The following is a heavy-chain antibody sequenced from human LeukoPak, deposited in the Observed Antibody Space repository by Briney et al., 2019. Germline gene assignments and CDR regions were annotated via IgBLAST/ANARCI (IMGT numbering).Heavy chain of an antibody. CDR2: IWYDGSNE. J-gene: IGHJ4*02. CDR1: GFTFSSYG. CDR3: AKERTRGGHSVRDFDY. V-gene: IGHV3-33*06. D-gene: IGHD5-24*01. Sequence: GGSLRLSCAASGFTFSSYGMHWVRQTPGRGLEWVAVIWYDGSNEYYADSVKGRFTISRDNSKNTLYLEMNSLRAEDTAVYYCAKERTRGGHSVRDFDYWGQGTLVTVSS.